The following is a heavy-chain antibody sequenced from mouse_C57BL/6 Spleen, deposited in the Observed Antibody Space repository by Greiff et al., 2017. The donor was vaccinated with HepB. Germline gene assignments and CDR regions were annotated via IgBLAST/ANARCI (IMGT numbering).Heavy chain of an antibody. D-gene: IGHD1-1*01. CDR1: GYTFTDYY. CDR2: INPNNGGT. CDR3: ARRDYGSSPWFAY. Sequence: VQLHQSGPELVKPGASVKISCKASGYTFTDYYMNWVKQSHGKSLEWIGDINPNNGGTSYNQKFKGKATLTVDKSSSTAYMELRSLTSEDSAVYYCARRDYGSSPWFAYWGQGTLVTVSA. J-gene: IGHJ3*01. V-gene: IGHV1-26*01.